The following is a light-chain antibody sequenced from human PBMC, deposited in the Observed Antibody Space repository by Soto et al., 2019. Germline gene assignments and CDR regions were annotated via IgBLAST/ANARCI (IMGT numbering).Light chain of an antibody. Sequence: DIQMTQSPSSLSASVGDTVTITCRASQSISVHLNWYQQKPGKVPKLLIYAASNLHSGVPSRFSGSGSETDFALTISILQPEDFATYYCQQSYIIPYAFGQGTRLEIK. CDR2: AAS. V-gene: IGKV1-39*01. CDR3: QQSYIIPYA. CDR1: QSISVH. J-gene: IGKJ2*01.